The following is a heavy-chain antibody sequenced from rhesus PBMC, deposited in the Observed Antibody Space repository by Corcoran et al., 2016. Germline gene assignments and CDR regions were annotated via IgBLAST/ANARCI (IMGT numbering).Heavy chain of an antibody. D-gene: IGHD7-45*01. CDR3: AIRVGNYGLDA. CDR2: SNGNGGST. V-gene: IGHV4-80*01. Sequence: QVQLQESGPGLVKPSETLSLTCTVSGASISSYWWSWIRQPPGKGVEWIWESNGNGGSTNSHPSLKSRVSISRGTAKNQFSLKLSSVAAADTAVYYWAIRVGNYGLDAWGQGVVVTVSS. CDR1: GASISSYW. J-gene: IGHJ6*01.